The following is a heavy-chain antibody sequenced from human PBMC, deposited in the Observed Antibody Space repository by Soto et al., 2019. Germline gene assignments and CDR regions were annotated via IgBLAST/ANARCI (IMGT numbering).Heavy chain of an antibody. CDR2: ISGSGGST. CDR3: AKDVAQQLVRGGWDY. V-gene: IGHV3-23*01. D-gene: IGHD6-13*01. CDR1: GFTFSSYA. J-gene: IGHJ4*02. Sequence: GGSLRLSCAASGFTFSSYAMSWVRQAPGKGLEWVSAISGSGGSTYYADSVKGRFTISRDNSKNTLYLQMNSLRAEDTAVYYCAKDVAQQLVRGGWDYWGQGTLVTVSS.